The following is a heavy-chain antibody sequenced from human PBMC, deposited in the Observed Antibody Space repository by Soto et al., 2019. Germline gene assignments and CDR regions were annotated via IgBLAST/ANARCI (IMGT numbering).Heavy chain of an antibody. D-gene: IGHD4-17*01. J-gene: IGHJ4*02. CDR2: ISYSGTT. V-gene: IGHV4-30-4*01. CDR3: ATMGTPVTGLYYFDY. Sequence: PSETLYLTCTVSGGSIGSGSYYWSWIRQPPGKGLEWIGFISYSGTTHYSASLRSRVSISVDTSKNQFSPDLSSVTAADTAVYYCATMGTPVTGLYYFDYWGQGTLVT. CDR1: GGSIGSGSYY.